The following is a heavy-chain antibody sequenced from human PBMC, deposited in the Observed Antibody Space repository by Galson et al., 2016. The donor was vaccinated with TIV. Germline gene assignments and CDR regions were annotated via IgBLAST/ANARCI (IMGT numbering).Heavy chain of an antibody. D-gene: IGHD1-26*01. Sequence: SLRLSCAASGFDVSTFAMAWVRQAPGKGLEWVSTFSSSGRSTYYADSVMGRFTISRDNSKNTRYLEMNGLRAEDTAVYYCAKLSGAYSRNYFFDYWGPGTLVTVSS. CDR2: FSSSGRST. CDR1: GFDVSTFA. V-gene: IGHV3-23*01. CDR3: AKLSGAYSRNYFFDY. J-gene: IGHJ4*02.